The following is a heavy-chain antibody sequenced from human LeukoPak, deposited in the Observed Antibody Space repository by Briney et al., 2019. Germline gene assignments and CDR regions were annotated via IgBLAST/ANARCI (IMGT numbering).Heavy chain of an antibody. J-gene: IGHJ6*02. V-gene: IGHV3-53*01. Sequence: PGGSLRLSCVAPGFTVSTNYVCSVRQAPGKGLEWVSVIYRSGSTYYADSVKGRFTISRDNSKNTLYLQMNRLRDEDTAVYYFAKNIFSSNNYAIDVWGQGTTVTVS. CDR1: GFTVSTNY. D-gene: IGHD2-15*01. CDR2: IYRSGST. CDR3: AKNIFSSNNYAIDV.